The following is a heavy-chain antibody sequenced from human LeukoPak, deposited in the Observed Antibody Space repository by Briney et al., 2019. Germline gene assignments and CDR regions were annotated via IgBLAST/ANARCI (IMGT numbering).Heavy chain of an antibody. CDR1: GFTFSNAW. V-gene: IGHV3-15*01. CDR2: IKSKTDGGTT. D-gene: IGHD5-24*01. Sequence: GWSLRLSCAASGFTFSNAWMSLVRYAPGNGMEWVGRIKSKTDGGTTDYAAPVKGRFTISRDDSKNTLYLQMNSLKTEDTAVYYCTTVETYVSDYWGQGTLVTVSS. CDR3: TTVETYVSDY. J-gene: IGHJ4*02.